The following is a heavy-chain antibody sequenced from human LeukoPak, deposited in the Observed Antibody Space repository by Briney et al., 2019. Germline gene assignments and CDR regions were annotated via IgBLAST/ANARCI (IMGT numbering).Heavy chain of an antibody. J-gene: IGHJ6*03. D-gene: IGHD2-15*01. CDR3: AKNGDRGAYCTGGTCYPYFYYYMDV. CDR2: INWNGGST. CDR1: GFTFDDYG. V-gene: IGHV3-20*04. Sequence: GGSLRLSCAASGFTFDDYGMSWVRQAPGKGLEWVSGINWNGGSTGYADSVKGRFTISRDNSKNTLYLQMNSLRAEDTAIYYCAKNGDRGAYCTGGTCYPYFYYYMDVWGKGTTVTI.